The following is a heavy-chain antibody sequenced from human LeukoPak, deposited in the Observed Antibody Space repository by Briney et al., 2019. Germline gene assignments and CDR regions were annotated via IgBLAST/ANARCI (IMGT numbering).Heavy chain of an antibody. D-gene: IGHD2-2*01. CDR3: ARVPHCTSTSCYVGDYHMDV. J-gene: IGHJ6*03. CDR2: IDNSGST. V-gene: IGHV4-38-2*02. Sequence: SETLSLTCTVSGYSISSGSYWGWIRQPPGKGLGWVGSIDNSGSTKDNPSLTSRGSVPVDTSDYQFSLKLSSVTTADTAVYYCARVPHCTSTSCYVGDYHMDVWGKGTTVTVSS. CDR1: GYSISSGSY.